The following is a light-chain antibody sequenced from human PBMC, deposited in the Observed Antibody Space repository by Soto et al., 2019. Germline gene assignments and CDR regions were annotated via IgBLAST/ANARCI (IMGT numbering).Light chain of an antibody. Sequence: DIQMTQSPSTLSASVGDRVTITCRASQSISGWLAWYQQKPGKAPKLLIYDVSSLESGVPSRLSGSGSGTEFTLAISSLQPDDFATYYCQQYNSYPWTLGQGTKVDIK. CDR2: DVS. CDR1: QSISGW. J-gene: IGKJ1*01. V-gene: IGKV1-5*01. CDR3: QQYNSYPWT.